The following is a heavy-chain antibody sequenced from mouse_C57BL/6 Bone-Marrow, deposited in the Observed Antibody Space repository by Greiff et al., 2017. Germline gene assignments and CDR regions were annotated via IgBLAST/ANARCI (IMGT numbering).Heavy chain of an antibody. Sequence: QVQLQQPGAELVKPGASVKLSCKASGYTFTSYWMHWVKQRPGQGLEWIGMIHPSSGSTNYNEKFKSKATLTVDKSSSTAYMQHSSLTSEDSAVYYCARRGDGYYGGFAYWGQGTLVTVSA. CDR2: IHPSSGST. D-gene: IGHD2-3*01. CDR3: ARRGDGYYGGFAY. CDR1: GYTFTSYW. J-gene: IGHJ3*01. V-gene: IGHV1-64*01.